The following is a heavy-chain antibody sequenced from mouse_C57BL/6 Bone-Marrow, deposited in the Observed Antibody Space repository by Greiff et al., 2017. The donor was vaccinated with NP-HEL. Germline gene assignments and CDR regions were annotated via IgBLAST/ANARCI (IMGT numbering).Heavy chain of an antibody. CDR1: GFTFSDFY. J-gene: IGHJ4*01. Sequence: EVKLMESGGGLVKSGRSLRLSCATSGFTFSDFYMEWVRQAPGQGLEWIAASRNKANDYTTEYSDSGKGRLIVSRDTSQSILYLQINALRAEDTAIYYCARDASDGYDWAMDYWGQGTSVTVSS. CDR2: SRNKANDYTT. D-gene: IGHD2-2*01. V-gene: IGHV7-1*01. CDR3: ARDASDGYDWAMDY.